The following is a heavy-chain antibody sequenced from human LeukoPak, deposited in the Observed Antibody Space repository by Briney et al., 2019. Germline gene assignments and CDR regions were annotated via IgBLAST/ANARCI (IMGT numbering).Heavy chain of an antibody. V-gene: IGHV1-24*01. D-gene: IGHD2-2*01. CDR2: FNPKHGET. Sequence: ASVKVSCKVSGYTLTELSMHWVRQAPGKGLEWMGGFNPKHGETIYAQQFQGRVTMTKDTSTDTAYMELSSLKSEDTAVYYCATGYPRLRVVQAAMGSYCYCGMDVWGEGTTVAVSS. CDR3: ATGYPRLRVVQAAMGSYCYCGMDV. CDR1: GYTLTELS. J-gene: IGHJ6*01.